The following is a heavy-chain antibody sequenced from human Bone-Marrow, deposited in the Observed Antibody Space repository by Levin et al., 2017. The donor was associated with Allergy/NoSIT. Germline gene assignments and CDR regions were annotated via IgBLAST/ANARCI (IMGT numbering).Heavy chain of an antibody. CDR3: ARGWYYFDY. V-gene: IGHV3-74*01. CDR2: VNSDGTST. J-gene: IGHJ4*02. CDR1: GLTFNSYW. Sequence: GGSLRLSCAAPGLTFNSYWMHWIRQAPGKGLERVSRVNSDGTSTDYADSVKGRFTISRDNAKNTVYLQMNSLRAEDTAVYYCARGWYYFDYWGQGTLVTVSS.